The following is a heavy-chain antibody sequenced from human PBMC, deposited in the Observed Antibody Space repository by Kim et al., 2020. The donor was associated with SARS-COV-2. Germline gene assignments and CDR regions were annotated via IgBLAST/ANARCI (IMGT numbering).Heavy chain of an antibody. CDR1: GYTFTTYG. J-gene: IGHJ4*02. D-gene: IGHD1-26*01. Sequence: ASVKVSCKGSGYTFTTYGMHWVRQAPGQRLEWMGWIIVGIGNTKYSEKFQGRVTITRDTSASTAYMELSSLRFEDSAVYYCARAQGVGDYWGQGALVTVSS. CDR3: ARAQGVGDY. CDR2: IIVGIGNT. V-gene: IGHV1-3*01.